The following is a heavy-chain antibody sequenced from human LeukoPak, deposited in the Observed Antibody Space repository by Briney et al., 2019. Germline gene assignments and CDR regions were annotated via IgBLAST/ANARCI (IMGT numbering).Heavy chain of an antibody. D-gene: IGHD5-24*01. CDR1: GFTFSGNH. Sequence: GGSLRLFCVVSGFTFSGNHISWVRQAPGKGPEWVSVIYIEGYTYYADSVKGRFTISRDNSKNTVYLQMNSLKPEDTAVYYCVRDPRDGYGHFDYWGQGTLVTVSS. V-gene: IGHV3-66*01. CDR2: IYIEGYT. J-gene: IGHJ4*02. CDR3: VRDPRDGYGHFDY.